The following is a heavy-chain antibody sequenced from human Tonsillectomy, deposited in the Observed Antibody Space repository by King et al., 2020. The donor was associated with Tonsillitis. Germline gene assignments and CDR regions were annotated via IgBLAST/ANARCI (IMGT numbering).Heavy chain of an antibody. CDR2: IYYSVRS. D-gene: IGHD3-9*01. CDR3: ARVDDILTGHAFDI. J-gene: IGHJ3*02. CDR1: GGSISSDGYY. Sequence: VQLQESGPGLVKPSQTMSLTCTVSGGSISSDGYYWSWISQHPGTGLEWIGYIYYSVRSYYNPSLKSRLTISIDTSKSQFSLKVTSVTAADKAVYYCARVDDILTGHAFDIWGQGTMITVSS. V-gene: IGHV4-31*03.